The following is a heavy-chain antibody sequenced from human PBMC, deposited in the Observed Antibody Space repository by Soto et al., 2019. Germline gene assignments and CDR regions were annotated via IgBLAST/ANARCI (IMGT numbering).Heavy chain of an antibody. D-gene: IGHD1-26*01. J-gene: IGHJ6*02. Sequence: QEQLVESGGTVVQPGKSLRLSCAVSGFKFDTHVMHWVLQAPGKGLEWVAVIWIDGTHANYGGSVTGRFTISRDNSNNMLYLQMNSLRVEDTAVYYCARVSRAGATWGYYYYDMDVWGQGTAVTVSS. V-gene: IGHV3-33*08. CDR3: ARVSRAGATWGYYYYDMDV. CDR2: IWIDGTHA. CDR1: GFKFDTHV.